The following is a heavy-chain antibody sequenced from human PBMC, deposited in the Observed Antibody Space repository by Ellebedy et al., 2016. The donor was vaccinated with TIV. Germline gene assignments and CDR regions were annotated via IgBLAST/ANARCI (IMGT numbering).Heavy chain of an antibody. J-gene: IGHJ5*02. V-gene: IGHV1-46*01. CDR3: VREPYDILTGSSTWLDP. D-gene: IGHD3-9*01. CDR2: INPSGGTT. CDR1: GHTFSSYY. Sequence: ASVKVSCKATGHTFSSYYMHWVRQAPGQGLEWMGMINPSGGTTNYGQKFQGRVTMTRDTSTSTGYMELSSLRSEDTAIYYCVREPYDILTGSSTWLDPWGQGTLVTVSS.